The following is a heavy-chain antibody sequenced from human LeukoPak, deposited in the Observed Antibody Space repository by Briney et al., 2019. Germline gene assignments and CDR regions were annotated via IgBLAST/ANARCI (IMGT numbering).Heavy chain of an antibody. CDR2: IYNSGST. D-gene: IGHD5-18*01. V-gene: IGHV4-39*01. J-gene: IGHJ4*02. CDR3: ARLRDEGYSYGSLDY. CDR1: GGSISSSTYY. Sequence: SETLSLTCNVSGGSISSSTYYWGWIRQPPGKGLEWSGSIYNSGSTYYNPTLKSRVTISVEPSKKQLSLKLRSVTAADTAVYYCARLRDEGYSYGSLDYWGQGTLVTVSS.